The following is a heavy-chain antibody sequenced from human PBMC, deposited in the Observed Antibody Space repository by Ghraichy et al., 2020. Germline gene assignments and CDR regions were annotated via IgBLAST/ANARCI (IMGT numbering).Heavy chain of an antibody. CDR1: GGSISSSSYY. CDR3: ARLPLNYYGSGSPDY. V-gene: IGHV4-39*01. D-gene: IGHD3-10*01. Sequence: SETLSLTCTVSGGSISSSSYYWGWIRQPPGKGLEWIGSIYYSGSTYYNPSLKSRVTISVDTSKNQFSLKLSSVTAADTAVYYCARLPLNYYGSGSPDYWCQGSLVTVSS. J-gene: IGHJ4*02. CDR2: IYYSGST.